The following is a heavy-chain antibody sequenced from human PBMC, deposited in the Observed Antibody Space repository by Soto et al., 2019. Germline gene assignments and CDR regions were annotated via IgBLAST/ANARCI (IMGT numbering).Heavy chain of an antibody. D-gene: IGHD5-12*01. J-gene: IGHJ6*02. CDR1: GYSFNSYW. V-gene: IGHV5-10-1*01. Sequence: PGESLKISCKGSGYSFNSYWISWVRQMPGKGLEWMGRIDPSDSYINYNPSFQGHVTISADKSISTVHMEVRSLRSDDTAVYYCAREGVAPYYYYGMDVWGQGTPVTVSS. CDR3: AREGVAPYYYYGMDV. CDR2: IDPSDSYI.